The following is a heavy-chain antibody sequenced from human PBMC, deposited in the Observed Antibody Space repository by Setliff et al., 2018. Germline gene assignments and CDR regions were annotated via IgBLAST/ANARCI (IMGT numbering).Heavy chain of an antibody. CDR1: GYTFTSYD. J-gene: IGHJ3*02. V-gene: IGHV1-8*02. CDR2: MNPNSGNT. D-gene: IGHD3-16*02. Sequence: ASVKVSCKASGYTFTSYDINWVRQATGQGLEWMGWMNPNSGNTGYAQKFQGRVTMTRNTSISTAYMELSSLRSEDTAVYYCARTMITFGGVIVHAFDIWGQGTMVTVPS. CDR3: ARTMITFGGVIVHAFDI.